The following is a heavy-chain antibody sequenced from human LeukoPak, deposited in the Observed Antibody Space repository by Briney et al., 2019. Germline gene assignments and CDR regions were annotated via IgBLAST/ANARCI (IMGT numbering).Heavy chain of an antibody. CDR2: IPYDGIDE. CDR1: GFSFSSYG. J-gene: IGHJ4*02. CDR3: AKDSTGYHPGY. Sequence: GRSLRLSCAASGFSFSSYGMHWVRQRPGRGPEWVALIPYDGIDENYADFAKGRFTISRDNLKNTVYLLINSVRTEDTAVYYCAKDSTGYHPGYWGQGTLVTVSS. D-gene: IGHD3-9*01. V-gene: IGHV3-30*19.